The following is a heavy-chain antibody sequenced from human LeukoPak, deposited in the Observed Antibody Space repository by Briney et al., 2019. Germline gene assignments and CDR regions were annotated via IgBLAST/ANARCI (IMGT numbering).Heavy chain of an antibody. D-gene: IGHD5-24*01. CDR1: GFTFSSYA. Sequence: PGGSLRLSCAASGFTFSSYAMSWVRQAPGKGLEWVSAISGSGGSTYYADSVKGRFTISRDNSKNTLYLQMNSLRAEDTAVYYCANGRWLQLQVDYWGQGTLVTVSS. CDR2: ISGSGGST. J-gene: IGHJ4*02. CDR3: ANGRWLQLQVDY. V-gene: IGHV3-23*01.